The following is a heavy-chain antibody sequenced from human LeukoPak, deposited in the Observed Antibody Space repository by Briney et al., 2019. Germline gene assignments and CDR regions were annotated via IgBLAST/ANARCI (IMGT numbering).Heavy chain of an antibody. Sequence: ASVKVSSKASGYTFTSYGISWVRQAPGQGLEWMGWVSAYNGNTNYAQKLQGRVTMTTDTSTSTAYMDLRSLRSDDTAVYYCARDRGELHLDYWGQGTLVTVSS. V-gene: IGHV1-18*01. J-gene: IGHJ4*02. CDR3: ARDRGELHLDY. D-gene: IGHD1-26*01. CDR2: VSAYNGNT. CDR1: GYTFTSYG.